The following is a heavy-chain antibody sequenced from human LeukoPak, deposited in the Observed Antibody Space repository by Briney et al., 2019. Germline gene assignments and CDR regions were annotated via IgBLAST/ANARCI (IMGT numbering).Heavy chain of an antibody. CDR2: IIPIFGAA. CDR1: GGTFSSYA. J-gene: IGHJ5*02. D-gene: IGHD6-13*01. Sequence: ASVKVSCKASGGTFSSYAISWVRQAPGQGLEWMGGIIPIFGAANYAQKFQGRVTITTDESTSTAYMELSSLRSEDTAVYYCARLNKGSSSWYWGYNWFDPWGQGTLVTVSS. CDR3: ARLNKGSSSWYWGYNWFDP. V-gene: IGHV1-69*05.